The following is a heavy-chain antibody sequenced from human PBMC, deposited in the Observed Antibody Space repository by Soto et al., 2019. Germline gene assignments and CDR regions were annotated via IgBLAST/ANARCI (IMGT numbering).Heavy chain of an antibody. J-gene: IGHJ4*02. D-gene: IGHD3-10*01. CDR3: ARTLRGRGVKYFDD. V-gene: IGHV4-4*07. Sequence: ETLSLTCTVSGGSISSYYWSWIRQPAGKGLEWIGRIYTSGSTNYNPSLKSRVTMSVDTSKNHFSLQLNSVSPEDAAVYYCARTLRGRGVKYFDDWGQGTLVTVSS. CDR1: GGSISSYY. CDR2: IYTSGST.